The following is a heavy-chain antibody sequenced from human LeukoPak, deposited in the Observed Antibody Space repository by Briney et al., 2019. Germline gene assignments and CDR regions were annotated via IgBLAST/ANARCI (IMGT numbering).Heavy chain of an antibody. Sequence: GSLRLSCAASGFTFSSYAMHWVRQAPGKGLEYVSAISSNGGSTYYANSVKGRFTISRDNSKNTLYLQMGSLRAEDMAVYYCASVTNSSGWYYYYYYYMDVWGKGTTVTVSS. CDR3: ASVTNSSGWYYYYYYYMDV. CDR1: GFTFSSYA. J-gene: IGHJ6*03. D-gene: IGHD6-19*01. CDR2: ISSNGGST. V-gene: IGHV3-64*01.